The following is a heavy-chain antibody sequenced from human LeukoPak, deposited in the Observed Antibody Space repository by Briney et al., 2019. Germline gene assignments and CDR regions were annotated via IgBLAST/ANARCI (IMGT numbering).Heavy chain of an antibody. Sequence: SETLSLTCAVSGYSISSSNWWGWIRQPPGKGLEWIGYIYYSGSTYYNPSLKSRVTMSVDTSRNQFSLKLSSVTAVDTAVYYCARILAGVAYYYGMDIWGQGTTVTVSS. J-gene: IGHJ6*02. D-gene: IGHD2-21*01. CDR1: GYSISSSNW. CDR3: ARILAGVAYYYGMDI. V-gene: IGHV4-28*01. CDR2: IYYSGST.